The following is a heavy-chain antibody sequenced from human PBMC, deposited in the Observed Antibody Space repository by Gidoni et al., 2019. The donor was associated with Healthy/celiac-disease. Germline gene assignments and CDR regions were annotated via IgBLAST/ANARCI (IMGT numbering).Heavy chain of an antibody. J-gene: IGHJ6*02. CDR3: ARETGTPGYYGMDV. Sequence: EVQLVESGGGLVQPGGSLRLSCAASGFPFSSYSMNWVRQAPGKGLELVSYISSSSSTIYYADSVKSRFTISRDNAKNSLYLQMNSLRAEDTAVYYCARETGTPGYYGMDVWGQGTTVTVSS. D-gene: IGHD1-1*01. CDR1: GFPFSSYS. V-gene: IGHV3-48*01. CDR2: ISSSSSTI.